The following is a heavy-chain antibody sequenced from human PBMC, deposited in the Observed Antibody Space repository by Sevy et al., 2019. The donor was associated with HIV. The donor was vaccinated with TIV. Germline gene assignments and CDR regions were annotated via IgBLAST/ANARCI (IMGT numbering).Heavy chain of an antibody. V-gene: IGHV1-69*01. CDR1: GGTFSSYA. D-gene: IGHD5-12*01. Sequence: VKVSCKASGGTFSSYAISWVRQAPGQGLEWMGGIIPIFGTANYGQKFQGRVTITADESTSTAYMELSSLRSEDTAVYYCARGARGYSGYDSYYFDYWGQGTLVTVSS. CDR2: IIPIFGTA. CDR3: ARGARGYSGYDSYYFDY. J-gene: IGHJ4*02.